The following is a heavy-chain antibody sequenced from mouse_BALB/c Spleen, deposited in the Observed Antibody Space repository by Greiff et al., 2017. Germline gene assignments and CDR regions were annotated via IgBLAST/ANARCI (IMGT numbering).Heavy chain of an antibody. J-gene: IGHJ2*01. Sequence: EVQLVESGPGLVKPSQTVSLTCTVTGISITTGNYRWSWIRQFPGNKLEWIGYIYYSGTITYNPSLTSRTTITRDTSKNQFFLEMNSLTAEDTATYYCARERGTDYFDYWGQGTTLTVSS. CDR2: IYYSGTI. D-gene: IGHD3-3*01. V-gene: IGHV3-5*02. CDR1: GISITTGNYR. CDR3: ARERGTDYFDY.